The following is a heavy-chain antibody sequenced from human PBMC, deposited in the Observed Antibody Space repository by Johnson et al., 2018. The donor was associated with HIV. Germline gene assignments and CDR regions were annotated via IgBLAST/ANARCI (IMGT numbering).Heavy chain of an antibody. Sequence: VQLVESGGGLVQPGRSLRLSCAASGFTFDDYAMHWVRQAPGKGLEWVSGISWNSGSMDYADSVKGRFTISRDNAKNSLYLQMNSLRAEDTAVYYCARERAMVRGGPDAFDIWGQGTMVTVSS. V-gene: IGHV3-9*01. CDR3: ARERAMVRGGPDAFDI. CDR2: ISWNSGSM. J-gene: IGHJ3*02. CDR1: GFTFDDYA. D-gene: IGHD3-10*01.